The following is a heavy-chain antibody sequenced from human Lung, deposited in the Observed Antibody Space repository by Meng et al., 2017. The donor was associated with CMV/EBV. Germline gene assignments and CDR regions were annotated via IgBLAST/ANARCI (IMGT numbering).Heavy chain of an antibody. CDR2: IYHSGST. J-gene: IGHJ4*01. Sequence: SXTLSLTCTVSGYSISSGYYGGWLRQPPGKGLEWIGSIYHSGSTYYNPSLKSRVTISVDTSKNQFSLKLSSVTAADTAVYYCARDNWNYDQKLFDYWGHGTLVTVSS. V-gene: IGHV4-38-2*02. CDR3: ARDNWNYDQKLFDY. D-gene: IGHD1-7*01. CDR1: GYSISSGYY.